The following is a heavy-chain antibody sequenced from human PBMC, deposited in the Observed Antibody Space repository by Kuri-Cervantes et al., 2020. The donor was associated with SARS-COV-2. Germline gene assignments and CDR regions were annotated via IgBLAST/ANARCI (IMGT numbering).Heavy chain of an antibody. V-gene: IGHV3-53*01. CDR2: IYSGGST. J-gene: IGHJ4*02. CDR3: ARAQYYYDSSGPTDY. Sequence: LSLTCAASGFTVSSNYMSWVRQAPGKGLEWVSVIYSGGSTYYADSVKGRFTISRDNAKNSLYLQMNSLRAEDTAVYYRARAQYYYDSSGPTDYWGQGTLVTVSS. CDR1: GFTVSSNY. D-gene: IGHD3-22*01.